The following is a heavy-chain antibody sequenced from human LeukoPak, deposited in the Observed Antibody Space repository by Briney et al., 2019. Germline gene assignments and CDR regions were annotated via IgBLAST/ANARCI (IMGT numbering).Heavy chain of an antibody. CDR3: ARPRKDILSGLHYYYGLGV. V-gene: IGHV3-74*01. D-gene: IGHD3-9*01. Sequence: SGWSLRLSRASSGFTFSSYWMHWVRQAPGQVLVLVSRINSDVRSTSYAVSVKGRFTISRDNAKNTLYLQMNSLRAEDRAVYYCARPRKDILSGLHYYYGLGVWGKGTTVSVFS. CDR2: INSDVRST. CDR1: GFTFSSYW. J-gene: IGHJ6*04.